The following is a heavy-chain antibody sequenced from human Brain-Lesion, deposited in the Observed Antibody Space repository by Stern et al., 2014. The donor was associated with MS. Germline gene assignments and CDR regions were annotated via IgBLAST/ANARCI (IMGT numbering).Heavy chain of an antibody. D-gene: IGHD2-15*01. J-gene: IGHJ5*02. CDR1: GGSVSSTSYA. CDR3: AGEEDIRYCSGGSCTGNWFDP. CDR2: IYYSGNT. V-gene: IGHV4-39*01. Sequence: VQLVESGPGLVKPSETLSLTCTVAGGSVSSTSYAWAWIRQPPGKGLEWIGTIYYSGNTYYSPSLTSRPTISLDTPKHQFSLQMRSGTAADTAVYYCAGEEDIRYCSGGSCTGNWFDPWGQGTLVTVSS.